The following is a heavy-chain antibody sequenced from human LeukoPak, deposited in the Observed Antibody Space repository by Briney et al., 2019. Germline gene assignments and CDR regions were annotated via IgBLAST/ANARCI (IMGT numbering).Heavy chain of an antibody. V-gene: IGHV4-4*07. Sequence: SETLSLTCTVSGGSISSYYWSWIRQPAGKGLEWIGRIYTSGSTNYNPSLKSRVTMSVDTSKNQFSLKLSSVTAADTAVYYCAGRSLYGDYPYYFDYWGQGTLVTVSS. CDR3: AGRSLYGDYPYYFDY. D-gene: IGHD4-17*01. CDR2: IYTSGST. J-gene: IGHJ4*02. CDR1: GGSISSYY.